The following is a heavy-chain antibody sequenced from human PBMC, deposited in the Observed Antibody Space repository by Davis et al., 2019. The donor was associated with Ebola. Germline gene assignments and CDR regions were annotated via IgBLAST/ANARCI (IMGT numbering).Heavy chain of an antibody. Sequence: PGGSLRLSCVASGFTFSTYVMVWVRQAPGKGLEWVSAISGSGARTFHADSVKGRFTISRDNSKNTLYLQMNSLRAEDTAVYYCARASSNYDFGLYYYYGMDVWGQGTTVTVSS. V-gene: IGHV3-23*01. CDR3: ARASSNYDFGLYYYYGMDV. J-gene: IGHJ6*02. CDR1: GFTFSTYV. CDR2: ISGSGART. D-gene: IGHD3-3*01.